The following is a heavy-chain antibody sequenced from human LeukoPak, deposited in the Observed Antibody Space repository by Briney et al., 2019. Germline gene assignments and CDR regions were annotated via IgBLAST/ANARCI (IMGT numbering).Heavy chain of an antibody. CDR1: GFILSSYG. J-gene: IGHJ6*02. Sequence: GGSLRLSCAASGFILSSYGMHWVRQAPGKGLEWVAVISYDGSNKYYADSVKGRFTISRDNSKNTLYLQMNSLRAEDTAVYYCAKDNYGMDVWGQGTTVTISS. V-gene: IGHV3-30*18. CDR3: AKDNYGMDV. CDR2: ISYDGSNK.